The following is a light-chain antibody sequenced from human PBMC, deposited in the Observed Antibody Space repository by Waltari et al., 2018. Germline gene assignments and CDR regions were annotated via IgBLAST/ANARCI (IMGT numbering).Light chain of an antibody. CDR1: SRSTGSNY. Sequence: FILTPPHSVSESPWQTVTPSRPRNSRSTGSNYLQRYHQRPRSASTTVLYEDHQRPSGVPDRFSGSIYSSSNSASLTIAGLKAEDEAYYYCQSYDSSNQVFGGGTRLTVL. CDR3: QSYDSSNQV. J-gene: IGLJ3*02. CDR2: EDH. V-gene: IGLV6-57*03.